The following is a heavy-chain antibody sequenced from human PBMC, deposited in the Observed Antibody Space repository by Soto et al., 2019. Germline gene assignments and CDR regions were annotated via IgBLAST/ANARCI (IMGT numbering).Heavy chain of an antibody. Sequence: GASVKVSCKASGGTFSSYAISWVRQAPGQGLEWMGGIIPIFGTANYAQKFQGRVTITADESTSTAYMELSSLRSEDTAVYYRARGVFYDSSGYYHYYYYYGMDVWGQGTTVTVSS. CDR2: IIPIFGTA. CDR3: ARGVFYDSSGYYHYYYYYGMDV. D-gene: IGHD3-22*01. J-gene: IGHJ6*02. V-gene: IGHV1-69*13. CDR1: GGTFSSYA.